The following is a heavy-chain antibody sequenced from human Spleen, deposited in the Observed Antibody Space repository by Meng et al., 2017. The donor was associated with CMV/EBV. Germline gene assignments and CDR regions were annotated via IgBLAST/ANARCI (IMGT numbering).Heavy chain of an antibody. D-gene: IGHD6-19*01. CDR1: GFTFSSYS. Sequence: GESLKISCAASGFTFSSYSMNWVRQAPGKGLEWVSSISSSSSYIYYADSVKGRFTISRDNAKNSLYLQMSSLRADDTAVYYCARASKGVAGHFDSWGQGTLVTVSS. J-gene: IGHJ4*02. CDR2: ISSSSSYI. CDR3: ARASKGVAGHFDS. V-gene: IGHV3-21*01.